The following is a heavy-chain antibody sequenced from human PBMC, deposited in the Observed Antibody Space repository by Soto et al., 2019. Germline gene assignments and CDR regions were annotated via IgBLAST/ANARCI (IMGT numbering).Heavy chain of an antibody. D-gene: IGHD1-26*01. CDR2: ISYDGSNK. CDR1: GFTFSSYG. Sequence: QVQLVESGGGVVQPGRSLRLSCAASGFTFSSYGMHWDRQAPGKGLEWVAVISYDGSNKYYADSVKGRFTISRDNSKNTLYLQMNSLRAEDTAVYYCANSGSYEGIDYWGQGTLVTVSS. J-gene: IGHJ4*02. V-gene: IGHV3-30*18. CDR3: ANSGSYEGIDY.